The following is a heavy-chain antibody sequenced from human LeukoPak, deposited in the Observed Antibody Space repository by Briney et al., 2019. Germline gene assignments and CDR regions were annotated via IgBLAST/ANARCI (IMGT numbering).Heavy chain of an antibody. V-gene: IGHV4-4*07. CDR1: GGSISSYY. J-gene: IGHJ5*02. CDR3: ASSLYCSGAGCYLRNWFDP. D-gene: IGHD2-15*01. CDR2: IYTSGST. Sequence: SETLSLTCTVSGGSISSYYWSWIRQPAGKGLEWIGRIYTSGSTNHNPSLKSRVTMSLDTSKNQFSLKLSSVTAADTAVYYCASSLYCSGAGCYLRNWFDPWGQGTLVTVSS.